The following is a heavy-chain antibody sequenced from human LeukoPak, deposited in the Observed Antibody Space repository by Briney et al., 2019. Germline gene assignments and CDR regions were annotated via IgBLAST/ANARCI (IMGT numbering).Heavy chain of an antibody. V-gene: IGHV3-21*01. Sequence: GGSLRLSCTTSGFTFSNYYMNWVRQAPGKGLEFVSSISSSSTYIYYADSVKGRFTISRDDAKNSLYLQMNSLRAEDTAVYYCARVKKGSSWYYDWGQGTLVTVSS. CDR1: GFTFSNYY. J-gene: IGHJ4*02. D-gene: IGHD6-13*01. CDR3: ARVKKGSSWYYD. CDR2: ISSSSTYI.